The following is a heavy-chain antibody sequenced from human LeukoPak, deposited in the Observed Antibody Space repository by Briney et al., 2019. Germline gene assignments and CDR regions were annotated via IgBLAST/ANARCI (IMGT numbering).Heavy chain of an antibody. CDR1: GFTFSDYY. J-gene: IGHJ4*02. CDR2: ISSSGSTI. V-gene: IGHV3-11*01. Sequence: GGSLRLSCAASGFTFSDYYMSWIRQAPGKGLEWVSYISSSGSTIYYADSVKGRFTISRDNAKNSLYLQMNSLRAEDTAVYYCARRRTFFGVVIGFSVYFDYWGQGTLVTVSS. CDR3: ARRRTFFGVVIGFSVYFDY. D-gene: IGHD3-3*01.